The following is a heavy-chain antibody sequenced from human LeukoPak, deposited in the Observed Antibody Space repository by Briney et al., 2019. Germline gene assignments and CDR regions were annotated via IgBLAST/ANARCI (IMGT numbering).Heavy chain of an antibody. Sequence: GGSLRLSCAASGFTFSSYGMHWVRQAPGKGLEWVAFIRYDGSNKYYADSVKGRFTISRDNSKNTLYLQMNSLRAEDTAVYYCARDDFWSGYYALYYYYYMDVWGKGTTVTVSS. CDR3: ARDDFWSGYYALYYYYYMDV. J-gene: IGHJ6*03. V-gene: IGHV3-30*02. CDR1: GFTFSSYG. D-gene: IGHD3-3*01. CDR2: IRYDGSNK.